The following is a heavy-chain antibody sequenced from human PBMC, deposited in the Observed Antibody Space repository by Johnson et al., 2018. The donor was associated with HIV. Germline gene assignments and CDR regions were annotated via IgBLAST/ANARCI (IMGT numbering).Heavy chain of an antibody. CDR3: ARPQGSGDAFDI. CDR2: ISYDGSNK. Sequence: QVQLVESGGGVVQPGRSLRLYCAASGFTFSSYGMHWVRQAPGKGLEWVAVISYDGSNKYYADSVKGRFTISRDNSKNTLYLQMNGLRAEDTAVYYCARPQGSGDAFDIWGQGTMVTVSS. D-gene: IGHD6-19*01. J-gene: IGHJ3*02. CDR1: GFTFSSYG. V-gene: IGHV3-30*03.